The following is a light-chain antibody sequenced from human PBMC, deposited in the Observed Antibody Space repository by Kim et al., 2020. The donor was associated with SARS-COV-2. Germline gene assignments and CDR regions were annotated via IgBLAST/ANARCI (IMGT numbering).Light chain of an antibody. V-gene: IGLV1-47*01. Sequence: GQRVTSSCSGNNSNIGNNFVYWYQHLPGMAPTLLIYRENQRRSGVPARFSGSKSGTSASLAISGLRSEDEADYYCALWDDSLNGPVFGGGTKLTVL. CDR3: ALWDDSLNGPV. CDR1: NSNIGNNF. J-gene: IGLJ3*02. CDR2: REN.